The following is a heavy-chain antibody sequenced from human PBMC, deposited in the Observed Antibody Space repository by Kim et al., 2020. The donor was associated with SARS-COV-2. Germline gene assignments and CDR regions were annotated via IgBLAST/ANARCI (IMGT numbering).Heavy chain of an antibody. CDR1: GGSISDYY. J-gene: IGHJ6*02. Sequence: SETLSLTCTVSGGSISDYYWSWIRQPAGKGLEWIGRVYASGKNHYNPSLESRVTMSADTSKSQFSLKLSAVTAADTAVYYSARDASGLDVWGQGTTVTVSS. CDR3: ARDASGLDV. V-gene: IGHV4-4*07. CDR2: VYASGKN. D-gene: IGHD3-10*01.